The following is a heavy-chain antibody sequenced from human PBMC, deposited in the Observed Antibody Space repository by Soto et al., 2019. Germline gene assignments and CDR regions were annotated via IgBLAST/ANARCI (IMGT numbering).Heavy chain of an antibody. CDR3: ANDISRAQEFTVTGGLWDS. CDR2: ISGSGGST. J-gene: IGHJ4*02. CDR1: GFTFSSYA. V-gene: IGHV3-23*01. D-gene: IGHD4-17*01. Sequence: EVQLLESGGGLVQPGGSLRLSCAASGFTFSSYAMSWVRQAPGKWLEWVSAISGSGGSTYYADSVKGRFTISRDNSKNTLYLQMNSLRDEDTAVYYCANDISRAQEFTVTGGLWDSWGQGTLVTVSS.